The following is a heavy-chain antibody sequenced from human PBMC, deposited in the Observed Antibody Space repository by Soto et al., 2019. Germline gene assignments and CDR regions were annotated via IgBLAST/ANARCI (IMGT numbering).Heavy chain of an antibody. CDR1: GFLSSNYA. V-gene: IGHV3-23*01. CDR2: ISDSGVNT. CDR3: IKEARGHSYARL. J-gene: IGHJ4*02. D-gene: IGHD3-16*01. Sequence: GGSLRLSCAASGFLSSNYAMGWVRQAPGTGLEWVSGISDSGVNTYYADSVKGRFTISRDNSKNALYLEMKSLRAGDTAVYYCIKEARGHSYARLWGRRTPVTVSS.